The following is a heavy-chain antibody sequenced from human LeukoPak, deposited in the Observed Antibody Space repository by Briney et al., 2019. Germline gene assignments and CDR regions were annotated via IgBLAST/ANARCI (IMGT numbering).Heavy chain of an antibody. D-gene: IGHD6-13*01. CDR1: GGSISSGGYS. J-gene: IGHJ5*02. CDR3: ARGWNWFDP. Sequence: SETLSLTCAVSGGSISSGGYSWSWIRQPPGKGLEWIGYIYHSGSTNYNPSLKSRVTISVDTSKNQFSLKLSSVAAADTAVYYCARGWNWFDPWGQGTLVTVSS. V-gene: IGHV4-30-2*01. CDR2: IYHSGST.